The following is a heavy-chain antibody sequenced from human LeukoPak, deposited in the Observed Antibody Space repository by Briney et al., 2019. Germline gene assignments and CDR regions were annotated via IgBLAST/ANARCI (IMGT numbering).Heavy chain of an antibody. Sequence: GGSLRLSCVVSGFTFSSFEMNRVRQAPGKGLEWVSYISSSGSDIYYTDSVKGRFTISRDNAKNSLFLQMNSLRAEDTAVYYCARDHASGSFYPDYWGQGTLVTVSS. CDR3: ARDHASGSFYPDY. D-gene: IGHD3-10*01. J-gene: IGHJ4*02. V-gene: IGHV3-48*03. CDR1: GFTFSSFE. CDR2: ISSSGSDI.